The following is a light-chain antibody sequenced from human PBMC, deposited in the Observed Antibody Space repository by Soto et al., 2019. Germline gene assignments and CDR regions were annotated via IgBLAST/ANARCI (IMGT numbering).Light chain of an antibody. J-gene: IGKJ3*01. CDR2: GAS. V-gene: IGKV3-20*01. Sequence: EIVLTQSPGTLSLSPGDRASLSCKASQSVSNSYLAWNQQKPGQAPRLLIYGASIRATGIPDRFSGSGSGTDFTLTISRLEPEDFAVYYCQHYGSSPPFTFGPGTKVDI. CDR1: QSVSNSY. CDR3: QHYGSSPPFT.